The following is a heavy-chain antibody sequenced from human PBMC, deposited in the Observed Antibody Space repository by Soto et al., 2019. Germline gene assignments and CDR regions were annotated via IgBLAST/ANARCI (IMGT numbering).Heavy chain of an antibody. D-gene: IGHD1-1*01. CDR2: ISAHNGNT. J-gene: IGHJ4*02. CDR3: ARGRYGDY. Sequence: QVHLVQSGAEVKKPGASVKVSCKGSGYIFTTYGITWVRQAPGQGLEWMGWISAHNGNTNYAQKLQGRVTVTRDTSTGAAYMELRSLRSDDTAVYYCARGRYGDYWGQGALVTVSS. CDR1: GYIFTTYG. V-gene: IGHV1-18*01.